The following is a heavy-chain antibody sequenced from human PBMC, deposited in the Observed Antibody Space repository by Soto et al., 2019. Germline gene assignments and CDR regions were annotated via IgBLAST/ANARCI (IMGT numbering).Heavy chain of an antibody. Sequence: PSVKLRLTCGVYGGTFSGYYWSGIRQLPGKGLEWIGEINHSGSNNYNPSLKSRVTISVDTSKNQFSLKLSSVTAADTAVYYCARQSGEAGDLARSYGMYVWGQGNTVTVSS. J-gene: IGHJ6*02. CDR1: GGTFSGYY. CDR2: INHSGSN. V-gene: IGHV4-34*01. D-gene: IGHD7-27*01. CDR3: ARQSGEAGDLARSYGMYV.